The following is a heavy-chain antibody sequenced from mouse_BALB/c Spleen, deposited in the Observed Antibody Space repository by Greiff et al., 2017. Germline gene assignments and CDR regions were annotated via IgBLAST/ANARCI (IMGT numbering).Heavy chain of an antibody. Sequence: EVQLVESGPGLVKPSQSLSLTCTVTGYSITSDYAWNWIRQFPGNKLEWMGYISYSGSTSYNPSLKSRISITRDTSKNQFFLQLNSVTTEDTATYYCARDALLSWFAYWGQGTLVTVSA. V-gene: IGHV3-2*02. CDR2: ISYSGST. J-gene: IGHJ3*01. D-gene: IGHD1-1*01. CDR3: ARDALLSWFAY. CDR1: GYSITSDYA.